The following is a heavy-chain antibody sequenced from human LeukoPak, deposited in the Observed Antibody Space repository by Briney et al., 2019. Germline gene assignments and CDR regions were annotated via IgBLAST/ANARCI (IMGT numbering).Heavy chain of an antibody. V-gene: IGHV3-21*01. J-gene: IGHJ6*03. CDR3: ARATADYYMDV. D-gene: IGHD6-19*01. Sequence: ETLSLTCTVSGGSISSYSMNWVRQAPGKGLEWVSSISSSSSYIYYADSVKGRFTISRDNAKNSLYLQMNSLRAEDTAVYYCARATADYYMDVWGKGTTVTVSS. CDR1: GGSISSYS. CDR2: ISSSSSYI.